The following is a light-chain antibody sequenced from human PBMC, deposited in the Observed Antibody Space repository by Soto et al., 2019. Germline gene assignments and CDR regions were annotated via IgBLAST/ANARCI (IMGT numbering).Light chain of an antibody. CDR1: QSLLDSDDGNTY. Sequence: DIVMTQTPLSLPVTPGEPASISCRSSQSLLDSDDGNTYFDWYLQKPGQSPQLLIYTLSYRAFGVPDRFSGSGSGTDFTLKISRVEAEDVGVYYCMQRIEFPSTFGQGTKVEI. J-gene: IGKJ1*01. V-gene: IGKV2-40*01. CDR3: MQRIEFPST. CDR2: TLS.